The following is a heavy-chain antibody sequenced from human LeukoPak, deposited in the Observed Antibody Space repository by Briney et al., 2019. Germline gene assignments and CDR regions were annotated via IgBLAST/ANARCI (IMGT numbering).Heavy chain of an antibody. Sequence: SETLSLTCTVSGGSISSYYWSWIRQPPGKGLEWIGYIYYSGNTNYNPSLKSLVTISVDTSKNQFSLKLSSVTAADTAVYYCARVRYSSGWYPFDYWGQGTLVTVSS. V-gene: IGHV4-59*01. CDR3: ARVRYSSGWYPFDY. CDR1: GGSISSYY. J-gene: IGHJ4*02. D-gene: IGHD6-19*01. CDR2: IYYSGNT.